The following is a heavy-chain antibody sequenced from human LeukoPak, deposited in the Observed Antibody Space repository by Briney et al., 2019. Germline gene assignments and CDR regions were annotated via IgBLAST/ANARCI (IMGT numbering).Heavy chain of an antibody. CDR2: IYHSGST. CDR3: ARGGIAVAGTSFDY. V-gene: IGHV4-30-2*01. Sequence: SQTLSLTCAVSGGSISSGGYSWSWIRQPPGTGLEWVGYIYHSGSTYYNPSLKSRVTISVDRSKNQFSLKLSSVTAADTAVYYCARGGIAVAGTSFDYWGQGTLVTVSS. J-gene: IGHJ4*02. CDR1: GGSISSGGYS. D-gene: IGHD6-19*01.